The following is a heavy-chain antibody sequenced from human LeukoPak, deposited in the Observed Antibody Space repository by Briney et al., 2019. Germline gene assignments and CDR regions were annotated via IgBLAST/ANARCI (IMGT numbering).Heavy chain of an antibody. CDR3: ARAGGSTVSHSDY. V-gene: IGHV3-21*01. D-gene: IGHD4-17*01. CDR2: ISSGTSYI. CDR1: GFTFSSYS. Sequence: GGSLRLSCAASGFTFSSYSMNWIRQAPGKGLEWVSSISSGTSYIYYADSVKGRFTISKDNAKNSLYLQMNSLRAEDTAVYYCARAGGSTVSHSDYWGQGTLVTVSS. J-gene: IGHJ4*02.